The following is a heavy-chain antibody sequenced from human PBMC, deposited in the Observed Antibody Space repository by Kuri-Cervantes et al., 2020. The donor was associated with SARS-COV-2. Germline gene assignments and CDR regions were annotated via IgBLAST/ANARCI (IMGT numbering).Heavy chain of an antibody. CDR1: GFTFNNYA. CDR2: TSYDGSTK. D-gene: IGHD3-22*01. V-gene: IGHV3-30-3*01. CDR3: ARSLQPLDSFDI. J-gene: IGHJ3*02. Sequence: GESLKISCAASGFTFNNYAMHWVRQTPGEGLEWVAITSYDGSTKYYADSVKGRFTISRDNSKNTLYLQMNNLRGEDTAVYFCARSLQPLDSFDIWGQGTMVTVSS.